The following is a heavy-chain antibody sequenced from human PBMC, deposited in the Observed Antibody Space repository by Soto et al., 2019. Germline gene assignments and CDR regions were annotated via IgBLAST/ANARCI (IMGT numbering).Heavy chain of an antibody. V-gene: IGHV3-33*01. J-gene: IGHJ4*02. Sequence: PGGSLRLSCAASGFTFSSYAMNWVRQAPGEGLEWVAVICDGGSNKYYADSVKGRFTISRDNSKNTLYLQMNSLGAEDTAVYYCASLYYYGSGTPDYWGQGTLVTVSS. CDR3: ASLYYYGSGTPDY. CDR1: GFTFSSYA. D-gene: IGHD3-10*01. CDR2: ICDGGSNK.